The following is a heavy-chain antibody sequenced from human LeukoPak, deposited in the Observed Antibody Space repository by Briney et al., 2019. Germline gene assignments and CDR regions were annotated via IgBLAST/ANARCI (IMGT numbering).Heavy chain of an antibody. D-gene: IGHD6-19*01. CDR2: IYHSGST. Sequence: PSETLSLTXAVSGYSISSGYYWGWIRQPPGKGLEWIGSIYHSGSTYYNPSLKSRVTISVDTSKNQFSLKLSSVTAADTAVYYCARSQWLVPDFDYWGRGTLVTVSS. J-gene: IGHJ4*02. CDR1: GYSISSGYY. V-gene: IGHV4-38-2*01. CDR3: ARSQWLVPDFDY.